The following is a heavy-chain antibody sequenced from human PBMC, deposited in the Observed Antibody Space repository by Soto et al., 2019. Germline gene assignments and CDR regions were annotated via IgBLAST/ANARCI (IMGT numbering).Heavy chain of an antibody. CDR2: VSPPFRTS. V-gene: IGHV1-69*01. J-gene: IGHJ6*02. D-gene: IGHD3-10*01. CDR3: ARVLYYGSGSYSPYGMDV. Sequence: QVQLVQSGAEVKKPGSSVKVSCKTSGVSFNNNGIGWVRQAPGHGLEWMGGVSPPFRTSNYARKFQGRISITADASTGTVNMELSRRTSEDTAQYYCARVLYYGSGSYSPYGMDVWGQGTTVTVSS. CDR1: GVSFNNNG.